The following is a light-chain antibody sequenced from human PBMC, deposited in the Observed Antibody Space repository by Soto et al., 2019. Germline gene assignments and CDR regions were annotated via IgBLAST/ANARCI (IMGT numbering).Light chain of an antibody. CDR3: QSYDSSLSLWV. CDR1: RSNIGAGYV. V-gene: IGLV1-40*01. J-gene: IGLJ3*02. Sequence: QSVLTQPPSVSGAPGQRVIISCTGSRSNIGAGYVVHRHRRLPGTAPKLLIYGHNNRPSGVPDRFAGSKSGSSASLAIAGLRAEDEADYSGQSYDSSLSLWVFGGGTKLTVL. CDR2: GHN.